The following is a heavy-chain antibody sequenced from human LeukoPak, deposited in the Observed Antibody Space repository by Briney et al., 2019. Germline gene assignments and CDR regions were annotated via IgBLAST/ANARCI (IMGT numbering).Heavy chain of an antibody. V-gene: IGHV3-21*01. CDR2: ISTSSSYI. Sequence: GGSLRLSCAASGFTFSRYSMIYVRHAPGEGVECVSSISTSSSYIHYADSVKGRFTISRDNAKKSLFLQMNSLRAEDTAVYYCARESQSASSWDSNFDYWGQGTFVTVSS. D-gene: IGHD4-11*01. CDR1: GFTFSRYS. J-gene: IGHJ4*02. CDR3: ARESQSASSWDSNFDY.